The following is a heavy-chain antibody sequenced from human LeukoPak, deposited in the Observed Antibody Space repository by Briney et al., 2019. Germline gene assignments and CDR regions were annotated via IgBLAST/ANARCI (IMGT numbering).Heavy chain of an antibody. CDR2: IRYDGSNK. J-gene: IGHJ6*02. CDR3: AKDSRSKYSYYGMDV. Sequence: PGGSLRLSCAASGFTFSSHGMHWVRQAPGKGLEWVAFIRYDGSNKYYADSVKGRFTISRDNSKNTLYLQMNSLRAEDTAVYYCAKDSRSKYSYYGMDVWGQGTTVTVSS. V-gene: IGHV3-30*02. CDR1: GFTFSSHG. D-gene: IGHD2/OR15-2a*01.